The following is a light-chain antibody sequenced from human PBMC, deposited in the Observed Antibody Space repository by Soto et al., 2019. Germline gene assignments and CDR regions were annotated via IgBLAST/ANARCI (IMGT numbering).Light chain of an antibody. CDR2: DNN. J-gene: IGLJ2*01. Sequence: QSVLTQPPSVSAAPGQKVTISCAGSSSNIGRNYVSWYQQIPGTAPKLLIYDNNERPSGIPDRFSASKSDTSAALDITGLQTGDEADYYCGTWDNSLRAGVFGGGTQLTVL. CDR1: SSNIGRNY. CDR3: GTWDNSLRAGV. V-gene: IGLV1-51*01.